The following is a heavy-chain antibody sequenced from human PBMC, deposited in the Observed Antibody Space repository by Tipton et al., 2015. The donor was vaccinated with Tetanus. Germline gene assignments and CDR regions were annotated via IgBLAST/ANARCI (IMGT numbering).Heavy chain of an antibody. V-gene: IGHV3-11*01. J-gene: IGHJ6*02. Sequence: CAPSGFTFNDYYMGWFRQAPGKGLEWVSYITNTGSSAFYADSVKGRFTISRDNAQQSLFLQMNNLGAEDTAVYYCARPSDKLRYYGMDVWGQGTTVTVSS. CDR1: GFTFNDYY. CDR2: ITNTGSSA. CDR3: ARPSDKLRYYGMDV. D-gene: IGHD6-6*01.